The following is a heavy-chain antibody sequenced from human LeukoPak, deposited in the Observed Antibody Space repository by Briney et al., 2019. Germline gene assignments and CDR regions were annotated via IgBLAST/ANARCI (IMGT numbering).Heavy chain of an antibody. CDR2: IYYSGST. D-gene: IGHD3-10*01. CDR1: GGSISSYY. Sequence: SSETLSLTCTVSGGSISSYYWSWIRQPPGKGLEWIGYIYYSGSTNYNPSLKSRVTISVDTSKNQFSLKLSSVTAADTAVYYCAGYGSGSYYNLDYWGQGTLVTVSS. J-gene: IGHJ4*02. CDR3: AGYGSGSYYNLDY. V-gene: IGHV4-59*08.